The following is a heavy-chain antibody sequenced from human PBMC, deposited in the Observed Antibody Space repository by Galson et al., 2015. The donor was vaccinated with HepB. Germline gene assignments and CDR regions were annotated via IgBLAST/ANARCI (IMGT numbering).Heavy chain of an antibody. D-gene: IGHD2-15*01. V-gene: IGHV3-53*01. CDR2: IYSGGST. CDR1: GFTVSSNY. J-gene: IGHJ4*02. CDR3: AREGGCSGGSCYRIFDY. Sequence: SLRLSCAASGFTVSSNYMSWVRQAPGKGLEWVSVIYSGGSTYYADSVKGRFTVSRDNSKNTLYLQMNNLRVEDTAVYYCAREGGCSGGSCYRIFDYWGQGTLVTVSS.